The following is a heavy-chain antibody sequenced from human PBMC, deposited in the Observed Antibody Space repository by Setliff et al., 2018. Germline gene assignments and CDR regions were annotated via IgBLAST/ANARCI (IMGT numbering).Heavy chain of an antibody. V-gene: IGHV1-69*13. Sequence: SVKVSCKSSGGTFSSYAISWVRQAPGQGLEWMGGIIPIFGTANYAQKFQGRVTITADESTSIAYMELSSLRSEDTAVYYCARDGDNYYDSSGYYLNHAFDIWGQGTMVTVSS. CDR1: GGTFSSYA. CDR2: IIPIFGTA. J-gene: IGHJ3*02. D-gene: IGHD3-22*01. CDR3: ARDGDNYYDSSGYYLNHAFDI.